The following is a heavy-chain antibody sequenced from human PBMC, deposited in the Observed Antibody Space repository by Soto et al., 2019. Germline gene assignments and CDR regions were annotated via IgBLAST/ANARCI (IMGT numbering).Heavy chain of an antibody. CDR2: IIPFFDTA. J-gene: IGHJ5*02. CDR1: GGTFRSYA. CDR3: AREKTGSSELLGRGFNP. D-gene: IGHD1-26*01. Sequence: SVKVSCKASGGTFRSYAISWVRLAPGPGLEWMGGIIPFFDTANYAQKFQGRFTITADKSTSTGYMELSSRRSEDTAVYYCAREKTGSSELLGRGFNPWGQGTLVTVS. V-gene: IGHV1-69*06.